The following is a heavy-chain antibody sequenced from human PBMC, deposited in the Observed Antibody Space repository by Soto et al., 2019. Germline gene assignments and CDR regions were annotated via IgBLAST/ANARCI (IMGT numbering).Heavy chain of an antibody. J-gene: IGHJ3*02. CDR2: MNTNSGNT. Sequence: QVQLVQSGAEVKKPGASVKVSCKASGYTFTSYDINWVRQATGQGLEWMGWMNTNSGNTGYAQKFQGRVTMTRNTSISTAYMELCSLRSEDTAVYYCARGYCSGGSCYYDAFDIWGQGTMVTVSS. CDR1: GYTFTSYD. CDR3: ARGYCSGGSCYYDAFDI. D-gene: IGHD2-15*01. V-gene: IGHV1-8*01.